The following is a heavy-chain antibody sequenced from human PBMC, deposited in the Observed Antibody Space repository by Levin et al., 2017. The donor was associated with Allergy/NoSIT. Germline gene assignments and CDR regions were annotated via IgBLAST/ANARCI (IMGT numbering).Heavy chain of an antibody. CDR3: ARGRSGQWLARYNWFDP. CDR2: INHSGST. Sequence: GSLRLSCAVYGGSFSGYYWSWIRQPPGKGLEWIGEINHSGSTNYNPSLKSRVTISVDTSKNQFSLKLSSVTAADTAVYYCARGRSGQWLARYNWFDPWGQGTLVTVSS. V-gene: IGHV4-34*01. D-gene: IGHD6-19*01. J-gene: IGHJ5*02. CDR1: GGSFSGYY.